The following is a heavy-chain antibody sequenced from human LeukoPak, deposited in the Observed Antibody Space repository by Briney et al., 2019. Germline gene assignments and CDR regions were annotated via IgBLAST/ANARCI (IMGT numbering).Heavy chain of an antibody. D-gene: IGHD3-10*01. J-gene: IGHJ5*02. V-gene: IGHV4-59*01. CDR1: GGSITSYY. CDR3: ARALRDYGSGSYYNVNWLDP. CDR2: IYYCGST. Sequence: KSSETLSLICTVSGGSITSYYWSWIGQPPGKGLEWIGYIYYCGSTNYNPSLKSRVTISVDTSKNQFSLKLSSVTAADTAVYYCARALRDYGSGSYYNVNWLDPSGQGTLVTVSS.